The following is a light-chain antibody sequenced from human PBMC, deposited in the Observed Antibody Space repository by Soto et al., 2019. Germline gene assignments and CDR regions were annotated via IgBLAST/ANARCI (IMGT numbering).Light chain of an antibody. Sequence: EIVLTQSPATLSLSPGERATLSCRASQSVSSYLAWYQQKPGQSPRLLIYDAANRATGIPARFIGSGSGTEFTLTISSREPEDFAVYYCQQRSNRPLAFGGGTKVEIK. CDR1: QSVSSY. CDR2: DAA. CDR3: QQRSNRPLA. V-gene: IGKV3-11*01. J-gene: IGKJ4*01.